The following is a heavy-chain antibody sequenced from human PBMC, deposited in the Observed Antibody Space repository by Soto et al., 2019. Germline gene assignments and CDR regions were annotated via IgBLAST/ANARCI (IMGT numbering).Heavy chain of an antibody. J-gene: IGHJ5*02. CDR2: IFYSGTT. CDR1: GDSVNNNDFY. D-gene: IGHD3-3*01. V-gene: IGHV4-39*01. Sequence: LSLTCTVSGDSVNNNDFYWAWIRQPPGKGLEWVVTIFYSGTTYHNPSLKGRVTASVDRSENQFSLKLTSVTASDTAVYYCARLDFRSGYYGGRFDPWGQGTLVTVSS. CDR3: ARLDFRSGYYGGRFDP.